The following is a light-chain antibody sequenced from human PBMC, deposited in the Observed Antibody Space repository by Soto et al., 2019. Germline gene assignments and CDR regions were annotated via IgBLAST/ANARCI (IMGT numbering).Light chain of an antibody. CDR1: QSVSSN. V-gene: IGKV3-15*01. CDR3: QHYNNWPYT. CDR2: GAS. Sequence: EILMTQSPATLSVSPGERATLSCRASQSVSSNLAWYQQKPGQAPRLLIYGASNRATGIPARFSGSGSGNEFTLTISSLQSEDCAVYYCQHYNNWPYTFGQGTKLEIK. J-gene: IGKJ2*01.